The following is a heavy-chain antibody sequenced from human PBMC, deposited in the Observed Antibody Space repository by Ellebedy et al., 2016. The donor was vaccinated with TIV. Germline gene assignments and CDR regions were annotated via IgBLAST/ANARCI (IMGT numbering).Heavy chain of an antibody. CDR1: GFTFSNYA. CDR3: ARAGDYNLLSPAGGY. V-gene: IGHV3-23*01. CDR2: ISGTGTIT. Sequence: GESLKISCAASGFTFSNYAMSWVRQAPGKGLEWVSGISGTGTITDYADSVKGRFTVSRDNAKNSLYLQMDSLRANDTAVYYCARAGDYNLLSPAGGYWGQGTLVTVSS. D-gene: IGHD4-17*01. J-gene: IGHJ4*02.